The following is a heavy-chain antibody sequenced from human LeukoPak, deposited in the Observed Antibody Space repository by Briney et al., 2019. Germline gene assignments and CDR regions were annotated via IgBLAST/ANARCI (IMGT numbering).Heavy chain of an antibody. V-gene: IGHV3-30-3*01. J-gene: IGHJ5*02. Sequence: PGRSLRLSCAASGFTFSSYAMHWVRQAPGKGLEWVAVISYDGSNKYYADSVKGRFTISRDNSKNSLYLQMNSLRAEDTAVYYCARDPAPTSGRGRGGFDPWGQGTLVTVSS. CDR2: ISYDGSNK. D-gene: IGHD6-19*01. CDR3: ARDPAPTSGRGRGGFDP. CDR1: GFTFSSYA.